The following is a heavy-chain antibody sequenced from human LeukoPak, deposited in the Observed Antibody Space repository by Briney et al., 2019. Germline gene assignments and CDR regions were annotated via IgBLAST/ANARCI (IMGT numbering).Heavy chain of an antibody. CDR3: TTVTVCTGSSCPGAFDH. Sequence: GGSLRLSCAASEFTFSDAWMNWVRQAPGKGLEWVGRIKNRFNGETTDYAAPVKGRFTISRDDSKKTLYLQMNSLKADDTAVYFCTTVTVCTGSSCPGAFDHWGQGTLVTVSS. CDR2: IKNRFNGETT. J-gene: IGHJ4*02. D-gene: IGHD2-8*02. CDR1: EFTFSDAW. V-gene: IGHV3-15*01.